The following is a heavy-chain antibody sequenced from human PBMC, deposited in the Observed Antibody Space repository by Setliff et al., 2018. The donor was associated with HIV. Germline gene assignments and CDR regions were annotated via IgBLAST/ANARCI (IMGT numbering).Heavy chain of an antibody. CDR1: GGSMSGYY. CDR3: ARDPGYTSGSTFHFDD. V-gene: IGHV4-4*07. D-gene: IGHD5-18*01. CDR2: IYSSGST. Sequence: SETLSLTCTVSGGSMSGYYWNWIRQPAGKGLEWIGRIYSSGSTNHNPSLKSRVTMSVDTSKYQFSLSLSSVAAADTAVYFCARDPGYTSGSTFHFDDWGQGTLVTVSS. J-gene: IGHJ4*02.